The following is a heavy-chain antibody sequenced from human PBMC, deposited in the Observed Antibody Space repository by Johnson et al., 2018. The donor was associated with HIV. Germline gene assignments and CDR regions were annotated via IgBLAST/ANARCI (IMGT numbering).Heavy chain of an antibody. Sequence: VQLVESGGGLVQPGRSLRLSCSASGFTFDDYAMHWVRQAPGKGLEWVSGLSWKSGSIGYADSVKGRFTISRDNAKNSLYLQMNSLRAEDTALYYCAKDMERWLLTSAFDIWGQGTMVTVSS. J-gene: IGHJ3*02. CDR1: GFTFDDYA. V-gene: IGHV3-9*01. CDR3: AKDMERWLLTSAFDI. CDR2: LSWKSGSI. D-gene: IGHD5-24*01.